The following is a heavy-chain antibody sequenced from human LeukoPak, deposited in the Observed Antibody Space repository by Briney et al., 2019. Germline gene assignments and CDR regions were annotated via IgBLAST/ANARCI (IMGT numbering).Heavy chain of an antibody. CDR3: ARVDSSGYYYGHFDY. J-gene: IGHJ4*02. D-gene: IGHD3-22*01. CDR2: IYYSGST. Sequence: KPSETLSLTCTVSGGSISSYYWSWIRQPPGKGLEWIGYIYYSGSTNYNPSLKSRVTISVDTSKNQFSLKLSSVTAADTAVYYCARVDSSGYYYGHFDYWGQGTLVTVSS. CDR1: GGSISSYY. V-gene: IGHV4-59*12.